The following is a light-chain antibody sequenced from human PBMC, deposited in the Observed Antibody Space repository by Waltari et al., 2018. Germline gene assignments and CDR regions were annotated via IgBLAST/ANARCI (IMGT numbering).Light chain of an antibody. V-gene: IGLV3-21*04. CDR2: YNN. CDR3: QLWDSSSDQLV. Sequence: SYVVTQSPSVSVAPGETARITCGGNNIGSKTVHWYQQKTGQAPTWGMFYNNDRPSWRPERVSVSNSGSTGTLTISRVEAGDEAEYYCQLWDSSSDQLVFGGGTKLTVL. J-gene: IGLJ2*01. CDR1: NIGSKT.